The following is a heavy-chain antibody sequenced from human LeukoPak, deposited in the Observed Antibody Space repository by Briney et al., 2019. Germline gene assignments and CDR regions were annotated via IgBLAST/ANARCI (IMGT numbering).Heavy chain of an antibody. D-gene: IGHD5-12*01. J-gene: IGHJ4*02. Sequence: GGSLRLSCAASGFTVSTNYMSWVRQAPGKGLEWVSVIYSGDTTFYADSVRGKFTISRDNSKNTLYLQMNSLRAEDTAVYYCARLMTVATITDSWGQGTLVTVSS. V-gene: IGHV3-66*04. CDR1: GFTVSTNY. CDR3: ARLMTVATITDS. CDR2: IYSGDTT.